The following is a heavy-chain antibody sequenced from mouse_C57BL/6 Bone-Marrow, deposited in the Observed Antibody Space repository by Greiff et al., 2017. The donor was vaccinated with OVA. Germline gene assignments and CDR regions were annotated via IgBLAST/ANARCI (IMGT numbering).Heavy chain of an antibody. CDR1: GFNIKDYY. D-gene: IGHD1-1*01. V-gene: IGHV14-2*01. J-gene: IGHJ1*03. CDR2: IDPEDGET. Sequence: VQLQHSGAELVKPGASVKLSCTASGFNIKDYYMHWVKQRTEQGLEWIGRIDPEDGETKYAPKFQGKATITADTSSNTAYLQLSILTSEDTAVYYCAGMKAITTVVATTDWYFDVWGTGTTVTVSS. CDR3: AGMKAITTVVATTDWYFDV.